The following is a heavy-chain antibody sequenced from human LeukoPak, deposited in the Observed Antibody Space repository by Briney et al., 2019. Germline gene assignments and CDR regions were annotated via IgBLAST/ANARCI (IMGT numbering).Heavy chain of an antibody. Sequence: PSETLSLTCTVSGGSISSSSYYWGWIRQPPGKGLEWIGSIYYSGSTYYNPSLKSRVTISVDTSKNQSSLKLSSVTAADTAVYYCARLIAAAGTYYFDYWGQGTLVTVSS. CDR3: ARLIAAAGTYYFDY. D-gene: IGHD6-13*01. V-gene: IGHV4-39*01. J-gene: IGHJ4*02. CDR1: GGSISSSSYY. CDR2: IYYSGST.